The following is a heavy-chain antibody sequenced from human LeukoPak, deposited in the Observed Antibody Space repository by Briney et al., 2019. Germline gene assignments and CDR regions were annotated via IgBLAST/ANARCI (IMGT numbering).Heavy chain of an antibody. CDR1: GYTFTGYY. Sequence: ASVKVSCKASGYTFTGYYMHWVRQAPGQGLEWMGWINPNSGGTNYAQKFQGRVTMTRDTSISTAYMELSRLRSDDTAVYYCARDGGSSIAAPGWFDPWGQGTLVTVSP. CDR3: ARDGGSSIAAPGWFDP. D-gene: IGHD6-6*01. V-gene: IGHV1-2*02. CDR2: INPNSGGT. J-gene: IGHJ5*02.